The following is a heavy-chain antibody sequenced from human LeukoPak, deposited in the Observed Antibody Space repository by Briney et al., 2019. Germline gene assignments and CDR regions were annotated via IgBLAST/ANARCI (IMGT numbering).Heavy chain of an antibody. CDR3: ARGRDIVLMVYAPADY. V-gene: IGHV1-46*01. CDR2: INPSGGST. D-gene: IGHD2-8*01. CDR1: GYTFTGYY. Sequence: ASGKVSCKASGYTFTGYYMHWVRQAPGQGLEWMGIINPSGGSTSYAQKFQGRVTMTRDTSTSTVYMELSSLRSEDTAVYYCARGRDIVLMVYAPADYWGQGTLVTVSS. J-gene: IGHJ4*02.